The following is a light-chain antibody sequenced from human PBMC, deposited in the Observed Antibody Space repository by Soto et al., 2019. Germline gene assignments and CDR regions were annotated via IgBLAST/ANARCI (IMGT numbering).Light chain of an antibody. V-gene: IGKV3-15*01. CDR3: QQYNNWPLT. J-gene: IGKJ4*01. CDR1: QNVNPN. CDR2: DTS. Sequence: EILMTQSPATLSVSPGERATLSCRASQNVNPNLAWYQQKPGQAPRLLIYDTSTRATGIPVRFSGSGSGTEFTLTISSLQSEDFAVYYCQQYNNWPLTFGGGTKVEIK.